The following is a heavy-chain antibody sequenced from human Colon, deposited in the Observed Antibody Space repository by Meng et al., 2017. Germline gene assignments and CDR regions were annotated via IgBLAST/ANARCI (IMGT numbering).Heavy chain of an antibody. Sequence: QVQLQESGPCLVKPSETLSLTCPVSGGSVGSYHWNWIRQPPGEAPEWXGNIDYTGSTNYNPSFKSRVTISVDTSKSQFSLRMTSMTAADTAVYYCARGYWFDPWGQGTLVTVSS. J-gene: IGHJ5*02. CDR1: GGSVGSYH. V-gene: IGHV4-59*02. CDR3: ARGYWFDP. CDR2: IDYTGST.